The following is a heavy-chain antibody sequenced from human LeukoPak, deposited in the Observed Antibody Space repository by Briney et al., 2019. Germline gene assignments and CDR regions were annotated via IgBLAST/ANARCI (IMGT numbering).Heavy chain of an antibody. CDR2: ISAYNGNT. Sequence: ASVKVSCKASGYTFTSYGISWVRQAPGQGLEWMGWISAYNGNTNYAQKLQGRVTMTTDTSTSTAYMELRSLRSDDTAVYYCARDFGGSGGDSDVPIYYFDYWGQGTLVTVSS. V-gene: IGHV1-18*01. CDR1: GYTFTSYG. CDR3: ARDFGGSGGDSDVPIYYFDY. J-gene: IGHJ4*02. D-gene: IGHD2-21*02.